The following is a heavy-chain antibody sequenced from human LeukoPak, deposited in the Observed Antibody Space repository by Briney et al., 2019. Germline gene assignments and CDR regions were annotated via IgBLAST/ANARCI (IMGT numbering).Heavy chain of an antibody. Sequence: PGGSLRLSCAASGFTFSSYGMHWVRQAPGKGLEWVANIKQDGSEKFYVDSVKGRFTISRDNAKNSLYLQMDSLSAEDTALYYCASGAGYLIENWGQGTLVTVSS. CDR3: ASGAGYLIEN. D-gene: IGHD2-15*01. J-gene: IGHJ4*02. CDR2: IKQDGSEK. V-gene: IGHV3-7*03. CDR1: GFTFSSYG.